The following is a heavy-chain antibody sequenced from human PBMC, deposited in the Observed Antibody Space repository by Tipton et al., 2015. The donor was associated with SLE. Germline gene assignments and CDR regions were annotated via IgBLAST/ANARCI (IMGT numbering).Heavy chain of an antibody. J-gene: IGHJ2*01. Sequence: GLVKPSETLSLTCTVSGGSISSYYWTWIRQPAGEGLEWIGRIYASGSTNYNPSLRSRATISVDTSKRQFSLNLNSVTAADTAVYYCAREDDWFFDLWGRGTLVTVSS. CDR3: AREDDWFFDL. V-gene: IGHV4-4*07. CDR2: IYASGST. CDR1: GGSISSYY.